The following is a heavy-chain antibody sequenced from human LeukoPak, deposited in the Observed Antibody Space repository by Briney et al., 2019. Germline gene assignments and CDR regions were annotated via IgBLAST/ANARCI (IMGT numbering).Heavy chain of an antibody. V-gene: IGHV4-59*08. D-gene: IGHD1-14*01. CDR3: ARQANPVLPDY. CDR1: GGSISSYY. Sequence: SETLSLTCTVSGGSISSYYWSWIRQPPGKGLEWIGYIYYSGSTNYNPSLKSQVTISVDTSKNQFSLKLSSVTAADTAVYYCARQANPVLPDYWGQGTLVTVSS. J-gene: IGHJ4*02. CDR2: IYYSGST.